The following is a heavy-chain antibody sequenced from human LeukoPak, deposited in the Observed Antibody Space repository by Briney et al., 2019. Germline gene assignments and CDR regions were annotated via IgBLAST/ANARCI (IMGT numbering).Heavy chain of an antibody. D-gene: IGHD6-19*01. Sequence: SVKVSCKASGGTFSSYAISWVRQAPGQGLEWMGGIIPIFGTANYAQKFQGRVTITADESTSTAYMELSSLRSEATAVYYCARGFYSSGWYGYFQHWGQGTLVTVSS. CDR3: ARGFYSSGWYGYFQH. J-gene: IGHJ1*01. CDR1: GGTFSSYA. CDR2: IIPIFGTA. V-gene: IGHV1-69*13.